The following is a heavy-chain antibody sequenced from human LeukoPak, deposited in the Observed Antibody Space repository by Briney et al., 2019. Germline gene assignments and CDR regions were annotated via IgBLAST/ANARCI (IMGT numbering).Heavy chain of an antibody. CDR2: ISYDGSTK. J-gene: IGHJ4*02. CDR1: GFTFSSYA. D-gene: IGHD5-18*01. Sequence: GGSLRLSCAASGFTFSSYAMHWVRQAPGKGLEWVAVISYDGSTKYYADSVKGRFTISRDNSKNTLYLQMNSLRAEDTAVYYCARDPGYSYGIDYWGQGTLVTVSS. V-gene: IGHV3-30-3*01. CDR3: ARDPGYSYGIDY.